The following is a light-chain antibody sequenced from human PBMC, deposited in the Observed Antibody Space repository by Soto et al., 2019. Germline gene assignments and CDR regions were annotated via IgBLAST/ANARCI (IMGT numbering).Light chain of an antibody. V-gene: IGKV1-5*03. CDR1: QSISSW. CDR2: KAS. J-gene: IGKJ1*01. CDR3: QQYNGFPWT. Sequence: DSQMTQSPSTLSASVGDRVTITCRASQSISSWLAWYQQKPGRAPKLLIYKASSLESGVPARFSGSGSGTEFTLTISSLQPDDFATYYCQQYNGFPWTFGQGTKVDNK.